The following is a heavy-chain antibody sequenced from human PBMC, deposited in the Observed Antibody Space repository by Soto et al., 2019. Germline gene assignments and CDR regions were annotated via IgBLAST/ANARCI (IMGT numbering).Heavy chain of an antibody. J-gene: IGHJ4*02. D-gene: IGHD6-13*01. V-gene: IGHV4-4*02. Sequence: QVQLQESGPGLVKPSGTLSLTCAVSGGSISTSNWWSWVRQPPGKGLEWIGEVYRTGSTNYNPSLEIRVIVSVAKSKNQFSLKLTSVTAADTAVYYCARARATIAAAAIFDCWGQGTLVTVSS. CDR1: GGSISTSNW. CDR3: ARARATIAAAAIFDC. CDR2: VYRTGST.